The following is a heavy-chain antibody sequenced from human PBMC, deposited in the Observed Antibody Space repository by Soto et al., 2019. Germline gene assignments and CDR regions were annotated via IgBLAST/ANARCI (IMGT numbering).Heavy chain of an antibody. V-gene: IGHV3-9*01. CDR3: AKDISKEAEHYYYGMDV. J-gene: IGHJ6*02. CDR2: ISWNSGSI. CDR1: GFTFDDYA. Sequence: EVQLVESGGGLVQPGRSLRLSCAASGFTFDDYAMHWVRQAPGKGLEWVSGISWNSGSIGYADSVKGRFTISRDNAKNSLYLQMNSLRAEDTALYYCAKDISKEAEHYYYGMDVWGQGTTFTVSS. D-gene: IGHD4-4*01.